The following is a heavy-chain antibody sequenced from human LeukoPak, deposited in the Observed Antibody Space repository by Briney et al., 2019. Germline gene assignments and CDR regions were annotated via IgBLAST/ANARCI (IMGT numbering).Heavy chain of an antibody. CDR1: GFTFSSYS. D-gene: IGHD3-22*01. CDR2: ISSSSSNI. J-gene: IGHJ4*02. CDR3: ANEDSSGYPWD. V-gene: IGHV3-21*01. Sequence: XGSLRLSCAASGFTFSSYSMNWVRQAXGKGLEWVSSISSSSSNIYYADSVKGRFTISRDNAKNSLYLQMNSLRAEDTAVYYCANEDSSGYPWDWGQGTLVTVSS.